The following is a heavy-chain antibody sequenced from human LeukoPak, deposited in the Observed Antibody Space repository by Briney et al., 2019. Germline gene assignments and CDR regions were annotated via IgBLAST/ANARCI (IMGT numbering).Heavy chain of an antibody. CDR1: GYTFTSYA. D-gene: IGHD1-7*01. J-gene: IGHJ5*02. CDR2: INAGNGNT. Sequence: GASVKVSCKASGYTFTSYAMHWVRQAPGQRLEWMGWINAGNGNTKYSQKFQGRVTITRDTSASTAYMELSSLRSEDTAVYYCARVRSAAAGTTWFDPWGQGTLVTVSS. V-gene: IGHV1-3*01. CDR3: ARVRSAAAGTTWFDP.